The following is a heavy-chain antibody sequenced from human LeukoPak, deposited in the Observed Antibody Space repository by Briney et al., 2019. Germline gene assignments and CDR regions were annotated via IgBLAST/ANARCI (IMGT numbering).Heavy chain of an antibody. J-gene: IGHJ4*02. V-gene: IGHV3-30*02. D-gene: IGHD3-10*01. CDR1: GFTFSSYG. CDR2: IWYDGSNK. Sequence: GGSLRLSCAASGFTFSSYGMHWVRQAPGKGLEWVAVIWYDGSNKYYADSVKGRFTISRDNSKNTLYLQMNSLRAEDTAVYYCAKDRITTMVRGVSDYWGQGTLVTVSS. CDR3: AKDRITTMVRGVSDY.